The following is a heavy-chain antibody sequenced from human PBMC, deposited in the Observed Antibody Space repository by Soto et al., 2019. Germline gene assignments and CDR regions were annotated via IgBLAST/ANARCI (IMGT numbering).Heavy chain of an antibody. D-gene: IGHD3-10*01. CDR1: GYTFTSYY. CDR2: INPSGGST. V-gene: IGHV1-46*01. Sequence: ASVKVSCKASGYTFTSYYMHWVRQAPGQGLEWMGIINPSGGSTSYAQKFQGRVTMTRDTSTSTVYMELSSLRSEDTAVYYCARDPSNYYGSGTYLDYWGQGTTVTVSS. CDR3: ARDPSNYYGSGTYLDY. J-gene: IGHJ4*03.